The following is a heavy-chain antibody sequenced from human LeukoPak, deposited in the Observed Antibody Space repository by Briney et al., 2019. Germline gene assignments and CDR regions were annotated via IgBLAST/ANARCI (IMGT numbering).Heavy chain of an antibody. Sequence: GGSLRLSCTASGITFGDYAMSWVRQAPGKGLEWVGFIRSKAHGGTTEYAASVKGRFTISRDDSKSIAYLQMNSLKTEDTAVYYCTRDFVVVPAAIDLFDYWGQGTLVTVSS. CDR1: GITFGDYA. CDR2: IRSKAHGGTT. V-gene: IGHV3-49*04. CDR3: TRDFVVVPAAIDLFDY. J-gene: IGHJ4*02. D-gene: IGHD2-2*01.